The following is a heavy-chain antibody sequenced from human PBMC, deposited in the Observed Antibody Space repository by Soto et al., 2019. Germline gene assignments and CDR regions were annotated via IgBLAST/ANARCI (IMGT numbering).Heavy chain of an antibody. J-gene: IGHJ4*02. Sequence: QVQLQQSGPGLVEPSGTLSLTCAVSGGSVNSPNWWNWLRQPPETGLEWIGEMHHSGSSNYNPSLKTRLTLSVDKSNNELSMNLNSVTAADTAIYYCGRANSSGSPIDSWGQGILVSVSS. CDR2: MHHSGSS. D-gene: IGHD6-19*01. V-gene: IGHV4-4*02. CDR3: GRANSSGSPIDS. CDR1: GGSVNSPNW.